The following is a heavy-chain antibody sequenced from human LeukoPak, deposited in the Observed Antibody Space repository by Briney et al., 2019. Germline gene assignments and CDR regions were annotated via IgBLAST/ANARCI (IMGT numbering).Heavy chain of an antibody. J-gene: IGHJ4*02. D-gene: IGHD3-3*01. CDR3: ARGGSVFGVVIMNYFDY. CDR1: GFTFSSYS. V-gene: IGHV3-48*01. Sequence: GGSLRLSCAASGFTFSSYSMNWVRQAPGKGLEWASYISSSSSTIYYADSVKGRFTISRDNAKNSLYLQMNSLRAEDTAVYYCARGGSVFGVVIMNYFDYWGQGTLVTVSS. CDR2: ISSSSSTI.